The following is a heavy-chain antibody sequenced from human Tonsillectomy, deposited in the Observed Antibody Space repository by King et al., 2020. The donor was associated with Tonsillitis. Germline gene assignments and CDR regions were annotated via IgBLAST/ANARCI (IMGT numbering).Heavy chain of an antibody. Sequence: QLVQSGGGLVKPGGSLRLSCAASGFTFSSCSMNWVRQAPGKGLEWVASISSISSYIYYADSVKGRFTISRDNAKNSLCLQMKSLRAEDTAVYYCARDPYYDFWRDHSNFDYWGQGTLVTVSS. J-gene: IGHJ4*02. D-gene: IGHD3-3*01. CDR3: ARDPYYDFWRDHSNFDY. CDR1: GFTFSSCS. CDR2: ISSISSYI. V-gene: IGHV3-21*01.